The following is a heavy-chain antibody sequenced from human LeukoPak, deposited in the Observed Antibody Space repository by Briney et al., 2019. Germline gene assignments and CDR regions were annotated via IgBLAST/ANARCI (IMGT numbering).Heavy chain of an antibody. Sequence: PSETLSLTCAVYGGSFSGYYWSWIRQPPGKGLEWIGEINHSGSTNYNPSLKSRVTISVDTSKNQFSLRLSSVTAADTAMYYCARYGALHDAFDIWGQGTMVTVSS. CDR3: ARYGALHDAFDI. D-gene: IGHD4-17*01. V-gene: IGHV4-34*01. CDR2: INHSGST. J-gene: IGHJ3*02. CDR1: GGSFSGYY.